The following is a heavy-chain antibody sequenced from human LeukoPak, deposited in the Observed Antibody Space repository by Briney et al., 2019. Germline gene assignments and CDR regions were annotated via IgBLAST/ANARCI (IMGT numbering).Heavy chain of an antibody. D-gene: IGHD3-22*01. CDR1: GASINSGTYY. CDR2: FSYSGNI. V-gene: IGHV4-39*07. J-gene: IGHJ4*02. CDR3: ARISSLTYYYDSSGYRRTNTEFFDY. Sequence: SETLSLTCTVSGASINSGTYYWGWVRQPPGKGLEWIGTFSYSGNIYYNPSLKSRVTISVDTSKNQFSLKLSSVTAADTAVYYCARISSLTYYYDSSGYRRTNTEFFDYWGQGTLVTVSS.